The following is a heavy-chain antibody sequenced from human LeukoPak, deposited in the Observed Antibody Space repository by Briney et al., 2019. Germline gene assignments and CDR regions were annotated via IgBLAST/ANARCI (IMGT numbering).Heavy chain of an antibody. CDR1: GYTFTSCD. CDR2: MNPNSGNT. V-gene: IGHV1-8*01. J-gene: IGHJ4*02. CDR3: TRGSSGRRDN. D-gene: IGHD6-19*01. Sequence: ASVKVSCKASGYTFTSCDINWVRQATGQGLEWMGWMNPNSGNTGYGQSFQGRITMTRDIYIGTAYMELSNLTSEDTAIYYCTRGSSGRRDNWGQGTLVTVSA.